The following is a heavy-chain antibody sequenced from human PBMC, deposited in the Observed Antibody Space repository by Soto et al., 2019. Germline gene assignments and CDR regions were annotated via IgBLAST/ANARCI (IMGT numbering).Heavy chain of an antibody. J-gene: IGHJ3*02. D-gene: IGHD6-19*01. CDR3: AGGWIAVAPHDAYDI. CDR1: GVSVSSND. Sequence: GPLRLSCTASGVSVSSNDMSWIRKAAGKGLEWVAVIYSAGSTYYADSVKGRFIISRDNSKDTLYLQMDSLRAEDTAVYYCAGGWIAVAPHDAYDIWGQGTMVTVSS. V-gene: IGHV3-53*01. CDR2: IYSAGST.